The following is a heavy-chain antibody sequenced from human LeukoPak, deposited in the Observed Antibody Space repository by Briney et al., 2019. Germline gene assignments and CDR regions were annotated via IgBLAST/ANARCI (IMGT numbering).Heavy chain of an antibody. CDR1: GFTFSNYP. J-gene: IGHJ4*02. CDR3: AKDWRADY. Sequence: GGSLRLSCAASGFTFSNYPMTWVRQAPGKGLEWVSAISGSSDSIKYADSVKGRFTMPRDNSKNTLHLRMNSLRAEDTAVYYCAKDWRADYWGQGTLVTVSS. V-gene: IGHV3-23*01. CDR2: ISGSSDSI.